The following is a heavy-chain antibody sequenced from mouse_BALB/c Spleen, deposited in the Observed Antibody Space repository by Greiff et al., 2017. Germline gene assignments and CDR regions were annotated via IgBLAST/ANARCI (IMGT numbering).Heavy chain of an antibody. CDR1: GYTFTSYT. CDR2: INTSSGYT. Sequence: QVQLQQSGAELARPGASVKMSCKASGYTFTSYTMYWVKQRPGQGLEWIGYINTSSGYTNYNQKVKDKATLTADKSSSTAYMQLSSLKSEDSAVYYCAREGDRYDVRDAMDYWGQGTSVTVSS. J-gene: IGHJ4*01. V-gene: IGHV1-4*01. CDR3: AREGDRYDVRDAMDY. D-gene: IGHD2-14*01.